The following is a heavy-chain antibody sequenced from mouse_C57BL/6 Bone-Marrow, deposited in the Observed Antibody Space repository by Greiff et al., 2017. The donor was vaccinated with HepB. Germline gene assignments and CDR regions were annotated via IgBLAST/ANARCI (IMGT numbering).Heavy chain of an antibody. CDR2: INPSNGGT. J-gene: IGHJ4*01. D-gene: IGHD1-1*01. V-gene: IGHV1-53*01. CDR3: ARVTTVVADAMDY. CDR1: GYTFTSYW. Sequence: VQLQQPGPELVKPGASVKLSCKASGYTFTSYWMHWVKQRPGQGLEWIGNINPSNGGTNYNEKFKSKATLTVDKSSSTAYMQLSSLTSEDSAVYYCARVTTVVADAMDYWGQGTSVTVSS.